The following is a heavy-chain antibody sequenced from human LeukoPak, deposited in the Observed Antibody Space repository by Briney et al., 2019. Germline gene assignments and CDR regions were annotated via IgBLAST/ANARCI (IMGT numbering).Heavy chain of an antibody. J-gene: IGHJ4*02. CDR2: IYYSGST. CDR3: ARALYYFDY. V-gene: IGHV4-39*01. Sequence: SETLSLTCTVSGGSISSTSDHWGWIRQPPGEGLEWIGSIYYSGSTYYNPSLKSRVIISVDTSKNQFSLKLSSVTAADTAVYYCARALYYFDYWGQGTLVTVSS. CDR1: GGSISSTSDH.